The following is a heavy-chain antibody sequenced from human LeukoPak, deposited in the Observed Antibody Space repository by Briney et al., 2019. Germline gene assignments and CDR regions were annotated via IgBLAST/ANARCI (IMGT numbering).Heavy chain of an antibody. CDR3: ARVAGWHWFDP. V-gene: IGHV3-23*01. J-gene: IGHJ5*02. CDR1: GYTFSSYD. Sequence: GGSLRFSCAASGYTFSSYDMTWVRQAPGRGLEWVSSIRPSGDNTYYGDSVKGRFTISRDNSKNTVYLQMNNMRVDDTAVYYCARVAGWHWFDPWGQGTLVTVSS. D-gene: IGHD6-19*01. CDR2: IRPSGDNT.